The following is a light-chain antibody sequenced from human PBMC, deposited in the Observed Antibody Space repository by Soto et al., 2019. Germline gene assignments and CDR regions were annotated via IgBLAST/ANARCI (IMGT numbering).Light chain of an antibody. CDR2: QDS. J-gene: IGLJ2*01. V-gene: IGLV3-1*01. CDR1: KLGDKY. CDR3: QAGDSRPEV. Sequence: SYELTQPPSVSLSPGQTASITCSGDKLGDKYACWYQPKPGQSPVLVIYQDSQRPSGIPERFSGCNYNNTATLTIRGTQAMDETDYCCQAGDSRPEVFSGG.